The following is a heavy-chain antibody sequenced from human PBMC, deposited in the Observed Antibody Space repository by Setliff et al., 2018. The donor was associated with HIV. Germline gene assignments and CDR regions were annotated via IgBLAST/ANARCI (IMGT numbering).Heavy chain of an antibody. J-gene: IGHJ5*02. V-gene: IGHV3-7*03. CDR2: ISPEGNKK. CDR3: ARVLLRTNPLYGVASNWFDP. D-gene: IGHD2-8*01. CDR1: GFTFSDFW. Sequence: GGSLRLSCAASGFTFSDFWMYWVRQAPGKGLEWVANISPEGNKKYYVGSVKGRFTSSRDNAKSSLFLQMSGLRTEDTAVYYCARVLLRTNPLYGVASNWFDPWGQGTLVTVSS.